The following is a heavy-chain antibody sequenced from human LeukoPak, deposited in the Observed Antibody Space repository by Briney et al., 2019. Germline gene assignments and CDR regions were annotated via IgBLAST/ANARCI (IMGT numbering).Heavy chain of an antibody. CDR3: ARGTPYGDYFDY. CDR2: IYYSGST. Sequence: PSETLSLTCTVSGGSISSYYWSWIRQPPGKGLEWIGYIYYSGSTNYNPSLKSRVTISVDTPKNQFSLKLSSVTAADTAVYYCARGTPYGDYFDYWGQGTLVTVSS. CDR1: GGSISSYY. D-gene: IGHD4-17*01. V-gene: IGHV4-59*01. J-gene: IGHJ4*02.